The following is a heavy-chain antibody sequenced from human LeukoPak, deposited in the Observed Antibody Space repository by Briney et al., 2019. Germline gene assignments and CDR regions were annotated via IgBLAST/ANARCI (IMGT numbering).Heavy chain of an antibody. V-gene: IGHV3-23*01. CDR2: ISGSGGST. CDR3: AKVPFVLVPAAIGI. CDR1: GFTFNNAW. D-gene: IGHD2-2*02. Sequence: GGSLRLSCAASGFTFNNAWMSWVRQAPGKGLEWVSAISGSGGSTYYADSVKGRFTISRDNSKNTLYLQMNSLRAEDTAVYYCAKVPFVLVPAAIGIWGQGTMVTVSS. J-gene: IGHJ3*02.